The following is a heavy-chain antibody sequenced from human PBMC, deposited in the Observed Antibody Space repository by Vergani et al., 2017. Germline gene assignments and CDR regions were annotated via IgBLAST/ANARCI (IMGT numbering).Heavy chain of an antibody. CDR1: GFTFRSYG. Sequence: QVQLVESGGGVVQPGRSLRLSCAASGFTFRSYGMHWVRQAPGKGLEWVAVIWYDGSNKYYADSVKGRFTISRDNSKNTLYLQMNSLRAEDTAVYYCAREGGCDGDCYRLTPLYYYYYMDVWGKGTTVTVSS. J-gene: IGHJ6*03. V-gene: IGHV3-33*01. CDR2: IWYDGSNK. CDR3: AREGGCDGDCYRLTPLYYYYYMDV. D-gene: IGHD2-21*01.